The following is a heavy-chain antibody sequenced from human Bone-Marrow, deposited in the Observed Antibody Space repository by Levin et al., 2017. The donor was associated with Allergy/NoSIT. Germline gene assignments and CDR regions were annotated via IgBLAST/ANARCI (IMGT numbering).Heavy chain of an antibody. J-gene: IGHJ4*02. CDR1: NASISSSNW. CDR2: IYHSGNI. D-gene: IGHD5-24*01. Sequence: ESLKISCVVSNASISSSNWWSWVRQSRGKGLEWIGEIYHSGNIDYNPSLKSRAIILVDKSKNEFSLKLTSVTAADTAVYFCARVYNSAFDYWGQGLLVTVSS. CDR3: ARVYNSAFDY. V-gene: IGHV4/OR15-8*01.